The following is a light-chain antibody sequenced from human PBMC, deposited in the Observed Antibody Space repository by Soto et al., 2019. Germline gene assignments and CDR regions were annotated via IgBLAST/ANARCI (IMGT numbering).Light chain of an antibody. Sequence: QSALTQPASVSGSPGQSITMSCTGTSSDVGGYNYVSWYQQHPGKAPKLMIYEVSNRPSGVSDRFSGSKSGNTASLTISGLQAEDEADYYCSSYTSSSTLPGVFGGGTKLTVL. J-gene: IGLJ3*02. CDR1: SSDVGGYNY. CDR3: SSYTSSSTLPGV. V-gene: IGLV2-14*01. CDR2: EVS.